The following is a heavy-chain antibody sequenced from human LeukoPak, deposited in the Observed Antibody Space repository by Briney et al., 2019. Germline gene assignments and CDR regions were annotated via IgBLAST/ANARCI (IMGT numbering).Heavy chain of an antibody. Sequence: GGSLRLSCAASGFTFSSDAMSWVRQAPGKGLEWVSAISDSGGSTHYADFVKGRFTISRDNSKNTLYLQMNSLRAEDTAVYYCAKEGIAAAVFDYWGQGTLVTVSS. D-gene: IGHD6-13*01. CDR2: ISDSGGST. CDR3: AKEGIAAAVFDY. V-gene: IGHV3-23*01. CDR1: GFTFSSDA. J-gene: IGHJ4*01.